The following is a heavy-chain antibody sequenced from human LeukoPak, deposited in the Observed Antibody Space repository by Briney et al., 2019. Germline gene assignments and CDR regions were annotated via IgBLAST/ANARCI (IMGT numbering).Heavy chain of an antibody. Sequence: GGSLRLSCAASGFTFSTYAMSWVRQAPGKGLAWVSAMSDGGSRTYYADSVKGRFTISGDTSQTTLYLQMNSLRVEDTAVYYCARTHAFDIWGRGTMVTVSS. CDR1: GFTFSTYA. D-gene: IGHD1/OR15-1a*01. V-gene: IGHV3-23*01. CDR2: MSDGGSRT. J-gene: IGHJ3*02. CDR3: ARTHAFDI.